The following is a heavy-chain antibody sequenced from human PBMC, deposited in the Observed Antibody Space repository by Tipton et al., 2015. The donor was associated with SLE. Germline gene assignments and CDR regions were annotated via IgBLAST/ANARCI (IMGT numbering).Heavy chain of an antibody. D-gene: IGHD3/OR15-3a*01. CDR3: ARNLDGAFDP. Sequence: TLSLTCTVSGGSVSSGGHYWSWIRQHPGKGLEWIGYIYITGRTYYTPSLKSRVTISVDASKNQFSLKVRFVTAADTAVYYCARNLDGAFDPWGQGTLVTVSS. J-gene: IGHJ5*02. V-gene: IGHV4-31*03. CDR2: IYITGRT. CDR1: GGSVSSGGHY.